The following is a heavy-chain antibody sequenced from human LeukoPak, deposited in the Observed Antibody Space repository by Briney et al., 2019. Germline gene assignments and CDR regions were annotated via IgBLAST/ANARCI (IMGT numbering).Heavy chain of an antibody. CDR1: GGSISSSNYY. Sequence: PSETLSLICTVSGGSISSSNYYWGWIRRPPGKGLEWIGSIYYSGSTYYNPSLKSRVTISVDTSKNQFSLKLNSVTAADTAVYYCARDYSDSSGYYRFANWGQGTLVTVSS. J-gene: IGHJ4*02. CDR3: ARDYSDSSGYYRFAN. CDR2: IYYSGST. D-gene: IGHD3-22*01. V-gene: IGHV4-39*07.